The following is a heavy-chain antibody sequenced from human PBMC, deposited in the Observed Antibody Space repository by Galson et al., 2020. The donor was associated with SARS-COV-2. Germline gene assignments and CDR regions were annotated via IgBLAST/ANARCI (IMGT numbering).Heavy chain of an antibody. CDR2: VFITGTT. J-gene: IGHJ4*02. CDR1: GGSMNSGSYY. V-gene: IGHV4-61*09. Sequence: SETLSLTCTVSGGSMNSGSYYWNWIRQPAGKGLEWIGHVFITGTTNYNPSLKSGATISLDTSKNQFSLKLTSVTAADTAVYYCRQFALGAVPIDYWGQGTLVTVSS. D-gene: IGHD6-19*01. CDR3: RQFALGAVPIDY.